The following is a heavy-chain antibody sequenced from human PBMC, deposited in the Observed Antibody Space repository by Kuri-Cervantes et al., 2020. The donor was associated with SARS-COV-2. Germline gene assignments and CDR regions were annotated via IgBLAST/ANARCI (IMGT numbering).Heavy chain of an antibody. CDR1: GFTFSSYG. D-gene: IGHD6-13*01. V-gene: IGHV3-33*01. Sequence: GGSLRLSCAASGFTFSSYGMHWVRQAPGRGLEWVAVIWYDGSNKYYADSVKGRFTISRDNSKNTLYLQMNSLRAEDTAVYYCARGPRYSSSWYQTLDYWGQGTLVTVSS. J-gene: IGHJ4*02. CDR2: IWYDGSNK. CDR3: ARGPRYSSSWYQTLDY.